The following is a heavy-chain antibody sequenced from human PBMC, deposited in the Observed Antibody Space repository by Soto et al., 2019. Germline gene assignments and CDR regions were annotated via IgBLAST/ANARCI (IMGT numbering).Heavy chain of an antibody. J-gene: IGHJ6*02. CDR1: GGSISSSSYY. D-gene: IGHD3-16*02. CDR2: IYYSGST. V-gene: IGHV4-39*01. CDR3: ASRSYYYYYYGMDV. Sequence: SSETLSLTCTVSGGSISSSSYYWGWIRQPPGKGLEWIGSIYYSGSTYYNPSLKSRVTISVDTSKNQFSLKLSSVTAADTAVYYCASRSYYYYYYGMDVWGQGTTVTVSS.